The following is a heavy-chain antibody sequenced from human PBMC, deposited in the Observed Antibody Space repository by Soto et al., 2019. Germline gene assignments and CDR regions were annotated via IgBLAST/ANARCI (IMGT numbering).Heavy chain of an antibody. CDR1: GFTFSTHC. CDR3: VKADVPGSSWSRSFDY. J-gene: IGHJ4*02. D-gene: IGHD6-13*01. V-gene: IGHV3-64D*06. CDR2: VDSSGGST. Sequence: PGGSLRLSCSASGFTFSTHCMYWVRQAPGKGLELVSGVDSSGGSTYYTDSVKGRFTISRDNSKNTLYLQLNSLTSDDTAVYFWVKADVPGSSWSRSFDYWGQGTLVTVSS.